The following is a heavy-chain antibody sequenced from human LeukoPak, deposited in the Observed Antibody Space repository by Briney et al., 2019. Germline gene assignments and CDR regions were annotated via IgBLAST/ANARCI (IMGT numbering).Heavy chain of an antibody. V-gene: IGHV3-30*04. CDR2: ISYDGSNK. CDR3: ARDAARYYYYYMDV. J-gene: IGHJ6*03. CDR1: GFTFSSYA. Sequence: GGSLRLSCAASGFTFSSYAMHWVRQAPGKGLEWVAVISYDGSNKYYADSVKGRFTISRDNSKNTLYLQMNSLRAEDTAVYYCARDAARYYYYYMDVWGKGTTATVSS. D-gene: IGHD6-25*01.